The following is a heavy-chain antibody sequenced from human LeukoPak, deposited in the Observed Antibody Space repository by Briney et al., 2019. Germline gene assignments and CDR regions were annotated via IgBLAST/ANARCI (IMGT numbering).Heavy chain of an antibody. CDR2: INHSGST. D-gene: IGHD1-1*01. J-gene: IGHJ6*03. CDR3: ARVSWFPGTSYYYMDV. Sequence: PSETLSLTCAVYGGSFSGYYWSWIRQPPGKGLEWIGEINHSGSTNSNPSLKSRVTISVDTSKNQFSLNLTSVTAADSAVYYCARVSWFPGTSYYYMDVWGKGTTVTVSS. CDR1: GGSFSGYY. V-gene: IGHV4-34*01.